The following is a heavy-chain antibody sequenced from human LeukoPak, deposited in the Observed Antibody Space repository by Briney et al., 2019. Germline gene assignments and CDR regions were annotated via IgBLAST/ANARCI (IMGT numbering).Heavy chain of an antibody. J-gene: IGHJ6*02. D-gene: IGHD5/OR15-5a*01. Sequence: KTSETLSLTCTVSGGSISGYYWSWIRQAPGKGLEWIGYIYYSGSTNYNPSLRSRLTISVDMSKNQFSLQLSSVTAADTAVYYCARLNRLQPVYGGVYYHSMDVWGQGTTVTVSS. CDR2: IYYSGST. CDR1: GGSISGYY. V-gene: IGHV4-59*08. CDR3: ARLNRLQPVYGGVYYHSMDV.